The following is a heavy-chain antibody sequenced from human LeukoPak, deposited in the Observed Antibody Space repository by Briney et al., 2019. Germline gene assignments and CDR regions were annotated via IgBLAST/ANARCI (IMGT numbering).Heavy chain of an antibody. D-gene: IGHD2-2*01. CDR3: ARDCSSTRCQGPVFDN. V-gene: IGHV1-18*01. CDR2: ISAYNGNT. Sequence: ASVKVSCKASGYTFTSYGISWVRQAPGQGLEWMGWISAYNGNTNYAQKFQGRVAMTRDTSTSTVYMELSSLRSEDTAIYYCARDCSSTRCQGPVFDNWGQGTLVTVSS. J-gene: IGHJ4*02. CDR1: GYTFTSYG.